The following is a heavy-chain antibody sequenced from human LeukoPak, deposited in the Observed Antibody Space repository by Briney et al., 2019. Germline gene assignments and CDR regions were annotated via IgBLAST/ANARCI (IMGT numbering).Heavy chain of an antibody. CDR2: ISGRGTDT. J-gene: IGHJ4*02. V-gene: IGHV3-23*01. D-gene: IGHD6-13*01. Sequence: GGSLRLSCAGSRFTFSSYAMSWVRQAPGKGLQWVSTISGRGTDTYYADSVKGRFIISRDNSKNTLYLQMNSLRAEDTALYYCAKDITMGIAAAAPDYWGQGTLVTVSS. CDR3: AKDITMGIAAAAPDY. CDR1: RFTFSSYA.